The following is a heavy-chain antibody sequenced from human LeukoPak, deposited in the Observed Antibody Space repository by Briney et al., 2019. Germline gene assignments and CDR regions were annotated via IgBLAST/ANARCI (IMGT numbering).Heavy chain of an antibody. D-gene: IGHD3-22*01. CDR3: AKPYYYDSSGYYPFDY. J-gene: IGHJ4*02. V-gene: IGHV3-30*02. CDR1: GFTFSSYA. CDR2: IRYDGSIK. Sequence: GGSLRLSCAASGFTFSSYAMHWVRQAPGKGLEWVSFIRYDGSIKYYADSVKGRFTISRDNSKNTLYLQMNSLRAEDTAVYYCAKPYYYDSSGYYPFDYWGQGTLVTVSS.